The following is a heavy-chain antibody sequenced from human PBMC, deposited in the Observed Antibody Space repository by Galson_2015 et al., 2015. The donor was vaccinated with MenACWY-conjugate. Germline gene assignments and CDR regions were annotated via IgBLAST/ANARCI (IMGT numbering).Heavy chain of an antibody. CDR1: GFSFDDSA. D-gene: IGHD2-21*02. Sequence: SLRLSCAASGFSFDDSAMSWVRQAPGKGLEWVSGINWNGDRTSYGDSVKGRFTVSRDNVKRSLDLQMNSLRAEDTALYYCARSTGADFFGFRSIFDSWGQGILVIVS. CDR3: ARSTGADFFGFRSIFDS. J-gene: IGHJ4*02. V-gene: IGHV3-20*04. CDR2: INWNGDRT.